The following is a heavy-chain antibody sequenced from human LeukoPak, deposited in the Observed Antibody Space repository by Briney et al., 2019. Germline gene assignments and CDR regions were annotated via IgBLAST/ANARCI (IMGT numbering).Heavy chain of an antibody. D-gene: IGHD2-2*01. CDR1: GFIFSDYY. CDR2: ISASGSTV. J-gene: IGHJ4*02. Sequence: PGGSLGLSCAASGFIFSDYYMSWVRQAPGKGLEWVSYISASGSTVNYADSVKGRFTISRDNAKRSLYLQMNNLTAEDTAVYYCARDGCSSTSCFDYWGQGTLVIVSS. V-gene: IGHV3-11*04. CDR3: ARDGCSSTSCFDY.